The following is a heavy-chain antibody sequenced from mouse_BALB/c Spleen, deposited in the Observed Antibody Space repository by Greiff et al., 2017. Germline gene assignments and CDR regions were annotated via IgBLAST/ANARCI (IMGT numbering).Heavy chain of an antibody. Sequence: QVQLQQSGPQLVRPGASVKISCKASGYSFTSYWMHWVKQRPGQGLEWIGMIDPSDSETRLNQKFKDKATLTVDKSSSTAYMQLSSPTSEDSAVYYCARYGGGYYAMDYWGQGTSVTVSS. J-gene: IGHJ4*01. CDR2: IDPSDSET. CDR1: GYSFTSYW. V-gene: IGHV1S126*01. D-gene: IGHD1-1*02. CDR3: ARYGGGYYAMDY.